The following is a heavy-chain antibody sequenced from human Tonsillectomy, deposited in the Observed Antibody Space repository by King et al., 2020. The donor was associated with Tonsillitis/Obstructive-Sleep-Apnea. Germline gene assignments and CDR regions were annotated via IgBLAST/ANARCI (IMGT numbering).Heavy chain of an antibody. Sequence: VQLVESGGGLVQPGGSLRLSCAASGFTFSSFWMTWVRQAPGKGLEWVANIKKDGSEKYYVDSVRGRFTISRDNAKNSLYLQMNSLRAEDTAVYYCARVLDYYDSSGYRAFDLWGQGTMVTVSS. J-gene: IGHJ3*01. CDR1: GFTFSSFW. D-gene: IGHD3-22*01. CDR3: ARVLDYYDSSGYRAFDL. CDR2: IKKDGSEK. V-gene: IGHV3-7*03.